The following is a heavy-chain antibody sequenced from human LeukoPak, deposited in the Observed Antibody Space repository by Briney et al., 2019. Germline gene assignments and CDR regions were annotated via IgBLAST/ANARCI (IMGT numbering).Heavy chain of an antibody. J-gene: IGHJ3*02. D-gene: IGHD2-2*03. CDR3: ATGLASMDNAFDI. CDR1: GGTFSSYA. CDR2: IIPIFGTA. Sequence: ASVKLSCKASGGTFSSYAISWVRQAPGQGLEWMGGIIPIFGTANYAQKFQGRVTITADESTSTAYMELSSLRSEDTAVYYCATGLASMDNAFDIWGQGTMVTVSS. V-gene: IGHV1-69*13.